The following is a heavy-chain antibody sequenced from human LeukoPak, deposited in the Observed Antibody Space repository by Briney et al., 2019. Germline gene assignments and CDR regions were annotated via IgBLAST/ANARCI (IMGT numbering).Heavy chain of an antibody. CDR3: ARDQNYYSSGSYDWFDP. CDR2: INPNSGGT. Sequence: ASVKVSCKASGYTFTGYYMHWVRQAPGQGLEWMGWINPNSGGTNYAQKFQGRVTMTRDTSISTAYMELSRLRSDDTAVYYCARDQNYYSSGSYDWFDPWGQGTLVTVSS. CDR1: GYTFTGYY. J-gene: IGHJ5*02. D-gene: IGHD3-10*01. V-gene: IGHV1-2*02.